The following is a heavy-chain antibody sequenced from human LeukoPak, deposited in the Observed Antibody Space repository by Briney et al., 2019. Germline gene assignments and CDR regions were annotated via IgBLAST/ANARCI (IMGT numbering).Heavy chain of an antibody. V-gene: IGHV4-39*01. CDR1: GGSISSSSYY. J-gene: IGHJ4*02. Sequence: SETLSLTCTVSGGSISSSSYYWGWIRQPPGKGLEWIGTIYYSGSTYYNPSLKSRVTISVDTSKNQFSLKLSSVTAADAALYYCAGHGEQWLVSPVDYWGQGTLVTVSS. CDR3: AGHGEQWLVSPVDY. CDR2: IYYSGST. D-gene: IGHD6-19*01.